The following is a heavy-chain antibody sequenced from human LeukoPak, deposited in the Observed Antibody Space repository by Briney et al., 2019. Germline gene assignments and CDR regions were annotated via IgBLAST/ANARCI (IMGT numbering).Heavy chain of an antibody. J-gene: IGHJ5*02. Sequence: GGSLRLSCAASGFTFSSYAMHWVRQAPGKGLEWVAVISYDGSNKYYADSVKGRFTISRDNSKNTLYLQMNSLRAEDTAVYYCARDVSSGWYGGNWFDPWGQGTLVTVSS. CDR2: ISYDGSNK. CDR3: ARDVSSGWYGGNWFDP. V-gene: IGHV3-30-3*01. D-gene: IGHD6-19*01. CDR1: GFTFSSYA.